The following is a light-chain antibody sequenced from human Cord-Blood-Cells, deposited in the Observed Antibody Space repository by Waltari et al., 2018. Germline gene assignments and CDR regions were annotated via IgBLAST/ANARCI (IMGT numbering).Light chain of an antibody. CDR3: QQYYSYPLT. Sequence: AIRMTQSPSSFSASTGDRVTITCRASQGISSYLAWYQQKPGKAPKLLISAASTWQSGVPSRCSGRGAGTDFTLTISCLQSEDFATYYCQQYYSYPLTFGGGTKVEIK. CDR1: QGISSY. V-gene: IGKV1-8*01. J-gene: IGKJ4*01. CDR2: AAS.